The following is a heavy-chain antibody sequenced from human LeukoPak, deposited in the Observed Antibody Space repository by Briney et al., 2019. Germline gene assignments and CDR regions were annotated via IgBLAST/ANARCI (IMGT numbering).Heavy chain of an antibody. CDR1: GYTFTGYY. Sequence: ASVKVSCKASGYTFTGYYMHWVRQAPGKGLEWMGGFDPEDGETIYAQKFQGRVTMTTDTSTSTAYMELRSLRSDDTAVYYCARESAQHYDSSGYYLPYYWGQGTLVTVSS. J-gene: IGHJ4*02. CDR2: FDPEDGET. D-gene: IGHD3-22*01. V-gene: IGHV1-24*01. CDR3: ARESAQHYDSSGYYLPYY.